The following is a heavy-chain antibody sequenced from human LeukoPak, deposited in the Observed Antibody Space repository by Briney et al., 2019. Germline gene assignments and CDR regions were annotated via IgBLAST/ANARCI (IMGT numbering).Heavy chain of an antibody. D-gene: IGHD4-17*01. CDR3: ARGVRFLPLGYYYMDV. J-gene: IGHJ6*03. CDR2: MNPNSGNT. V-gene: IGHV1-8*01. Sequence: ASVKVSCKASGYTFTCYDINWVRQATGQGLEWMGWMNPNSGNTGYAQKFQGRVTMTRNTSISTAYMELSSLRSEDTAVYYCARGVRFLPLGYYYMDVWGKGTTVTVSS. CDR1: GYTFTCYD.